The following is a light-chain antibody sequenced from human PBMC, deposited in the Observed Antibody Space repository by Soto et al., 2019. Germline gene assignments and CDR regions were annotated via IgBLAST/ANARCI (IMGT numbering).Light chain of an antibody. V-gene: IGLV1-51*02. CDR2: QNN. Sequence: QSVLTQPPSVSAAPGQKVTISCSGGSSNIGNNFVSWYQQLPETAPKHLIYQNNKRPSGIPDRFSGSKSGTSATLAITGLQTGDEADYYCGTWDSSLSAGVFGTGTKVTVL. J-gene: IGLJ1*01. CDR1: SSNIGNNF. CDR3: GTWDSSLSAGV.